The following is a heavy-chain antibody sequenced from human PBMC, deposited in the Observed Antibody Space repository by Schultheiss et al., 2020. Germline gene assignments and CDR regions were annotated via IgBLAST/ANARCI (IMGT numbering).Heavy chain of an antibody. J-gene: IGHJ6*02. CDR2: IYHSGST. CDR1: GGSISSSNW. CDR3: ARDSTVVVAAYENYYYYYGMDV. V-gene: IGHV4-4*02. Sequence: SETLSLTCAVSGGSISSSNWWSWVRQPPGKGLEWIGEIYHSGSTIYNPSLMSRVTISVDTSKNQFSLKLSSVTAADTAVYYCARDSTVVVAAYENYYYYYGMDVWGQGTTVTGYS. D-gene: IGHD2-15*01.